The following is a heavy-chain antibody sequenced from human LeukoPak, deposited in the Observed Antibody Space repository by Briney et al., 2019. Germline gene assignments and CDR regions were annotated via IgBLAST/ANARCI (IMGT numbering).Heavy chain of an antibody. CDR2: IIPIFGTA. CDR1: GGTFSSHA. CDR3: ARDGGYSYGIFDY. D-gene: IGHD5-18*01. V-gene: IGHV1-69*01. Sequence: SVKVSCKASGGTFSSHAISWVRQAPGQGLEWMGGIIPIFGTANYAQKFQGRVTITADESTSTAYMELSSLRSEDTAVYYCARDGGYSYGIFDYWGQGTLVTVTS. J-gene: IGHJ4*02.